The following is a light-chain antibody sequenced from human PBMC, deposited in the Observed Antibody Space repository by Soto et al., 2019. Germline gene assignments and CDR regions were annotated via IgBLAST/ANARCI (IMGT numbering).Light chain of an antibody. Sequence: DIQMTQSPSPLSASVGDRVTITCQASRDIRNYLNWYQKKPGKAPKLLIYDASSLEAGVPSRFSGSGSGTDFTFTISSLQPEDFATYYCQHYNSYSEAFGQGTKVELK. CDR2: DAS. CDR1: RDIRNY. J-gene: IGKJ1*01. CDR3: QHYNSYSEA. V-gene: IGKV1-33*01.